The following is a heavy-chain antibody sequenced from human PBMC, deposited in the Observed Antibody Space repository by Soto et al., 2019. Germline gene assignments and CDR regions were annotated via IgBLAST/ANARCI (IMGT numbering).Heavy chain of an antibody. CDR3: AREGTSYGMDV. CDR2: ISSSSTYI. J-gene: IGHJ6*02. CDR1: GFTFSSYS. V-gene: IGHV3-21*01. Sequence: EVQVVESGGGLVKPGGSLRLSCAASGFTFSSYSMNWVRQAPGKGLEWVSSISSSSTYIYYTDSVRGRFTISRDNAKNPLYLQMDSLRAEDTAVYYCAREGTSYGMDVWGQGTTVTVSS. D-gene: IGHD2-2*01.